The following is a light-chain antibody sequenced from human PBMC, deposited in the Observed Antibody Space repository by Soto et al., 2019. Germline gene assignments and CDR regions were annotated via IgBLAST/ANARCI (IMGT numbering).Light chain of an antibody. CDR1: QSVRNTY. CDR3: QQYGESPPT. J-gene: IGKJ4*01. Sequence: EIVLTQSPGTLSLSPGERATLSCRASQSVRNTYVAWYQKKPGQAPRLLVSGASSRATGIPERYSGSGSGKDFTLTINSLKPEDFAVYFCQQYGESPPTFGGGTKVEIK. V-gene: IGKV3-20*01. CDR2: GAS.